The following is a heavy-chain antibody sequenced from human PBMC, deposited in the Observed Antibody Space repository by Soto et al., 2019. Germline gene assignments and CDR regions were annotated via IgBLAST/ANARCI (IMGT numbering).Heavy chain of an antibody. Sequence: GGSLRLSCAASGFTFSGSAMHWVRQASGKGLEWVGRIRSKANSYATAYAASVKGRFTISRDDSKNTAYLQMNSLKTEDTAVYYCTRLGPDYCDSSGWGQGTLVTVSS. J-gene: IGHJ4*02. D-gene: IGHD3-22*01. CDR2: IRSKANSYAT. V-gene: IGHV3-73*01. CDR1: GFTFSGSA. CDR3: TRLGPDYCDSSG.